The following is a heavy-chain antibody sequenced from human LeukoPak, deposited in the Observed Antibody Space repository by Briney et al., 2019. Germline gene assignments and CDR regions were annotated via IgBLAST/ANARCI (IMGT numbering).Heavy chain of an antibody. CDR3: ARAWAAAGSFDY. CDR1: GFTFSASA. Sequence: GGSLRLSCAASGFTFSASAVHWVRQASGKGLEWVSSISSSSSYIYYADSVKGRFTISRDNSKNTLYLQMNSLRAEDTAVYYCARAWAAAGSFDYWGQGTLVTVSS. D-gene: IGHD6-13*01. V-gene: IGHV3-21*04. CDR2: ISSSSSYI. J-gene: IGHJ4*02.